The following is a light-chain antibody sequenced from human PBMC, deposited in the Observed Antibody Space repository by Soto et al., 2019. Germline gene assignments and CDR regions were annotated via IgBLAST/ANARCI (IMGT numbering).Light chain of an antibody. J-gene: IGKJ1*01. Sequence: EIVMTQSPATLSVSPGERATLSCRASQSVSSSLAWYQQKPGQAPRLLVYGASTRATGIPARFSGSGSGTEFTLPFSSLQSEDFAVYYCQQYKNWWTFGQGTKVETK. CDR2: GAS. V-gene: IGKV3-15*01. CDR3: QQYKNWWT. CDR1: QSVSSS.